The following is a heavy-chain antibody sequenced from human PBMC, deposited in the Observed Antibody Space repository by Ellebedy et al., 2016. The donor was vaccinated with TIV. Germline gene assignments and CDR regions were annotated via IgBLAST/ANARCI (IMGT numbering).Heavy chain of an antibody. CDR2: ISWNSGSI. CDR3: AKGRGDYYGSGSYEADWFDP. V-gene: IGHV3-9*01. CDR1: GFTFDDYA. D-gene: IGHD3-10*01. J-gene: IGHJ5*02. Sequence: GGSLRLXXAASGFTFDDYAMHWVRQAPGKGLEWVSGISWNSGSIGYADSVKDRFTISRDNAKNSLYLQMNSLRAEDTALYYCAKGRGDYYGSGSYEADWFDPWGQGTLVTVSS.